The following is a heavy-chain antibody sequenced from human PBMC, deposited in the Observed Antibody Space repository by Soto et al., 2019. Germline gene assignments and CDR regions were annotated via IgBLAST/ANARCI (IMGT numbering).Heavy chain of an antibody. J-gene: IGHJ6*02. CDR3: ARESGEIRFLEWLLSGYYYAMDV. D-gene: IGHD3-3*01. V-gene: IGHV3-30-3*01. CDR2: ISYDGSNK. CDR1: GFTFSSYA. Sequence: GGSLRLSCAASGFTFSSYAMHWVRQAPGKGLEWVAVISYDGSNKYYADSVKGRFTISRDNSKNTLYLQMNSLRAEDTAVYYCARESGEIRFLEWLLSGYYYAMDVWGQGTTVTVSS.